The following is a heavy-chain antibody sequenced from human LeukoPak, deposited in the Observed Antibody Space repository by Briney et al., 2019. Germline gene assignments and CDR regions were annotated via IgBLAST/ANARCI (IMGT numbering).Heavy chain of an antibody. Sequence: SETLSLTCTVSGGSISSGSYYWSWIRQPAGTGLEWIGRIYTSGSTNYNPSLKSRVTISVDTSKNQFSLKLSSVTAADTAVYYCARGVAAAGKLDYWGQGTLVTVSS. CDR1: GGSISSGSYY. V-gene: IGHV4-61*02. CDR3: ARGVAAAGKLDY. CDR2: IYTSGST. J-gene: IGHJ4*02. D-gene: IGHD6-13*01.